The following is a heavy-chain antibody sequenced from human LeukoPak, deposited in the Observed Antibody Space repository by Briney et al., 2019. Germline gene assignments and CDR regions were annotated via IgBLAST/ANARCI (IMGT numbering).Heavy chain of an antibody. CDR2: IKQEGSEK. CDR3: ARDTDYADPYYSYYYYMDV. Sequence: AGGSLRLSCAASGFTFSSYWMSWVRQAPGKGLEWVANIKQEGSEKYYVDSVKGRFTISRDNAKNSLYLQMNSLRAEDTAVYYCARDTDYADPYYSYYYYMDVWGKGTTVTVSS. D-gene: IGHD4-17*01. J-gene: IGHJ6*03. V-gene: IGHV3-7*01. CDR1: GFTFSSYW.